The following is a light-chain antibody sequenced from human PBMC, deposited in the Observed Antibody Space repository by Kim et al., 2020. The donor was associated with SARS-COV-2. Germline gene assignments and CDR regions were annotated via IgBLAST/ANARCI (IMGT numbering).Light chain of an antibody. CDR1: NIGSKG. V-gene: IGLV3-21*04. CDR3: QVWDSSSDHPV. CDR2: YES. J-gene: IGLJ3*02. Sequence: PGETRRIPCVGKNIGSKGVGWDQQKPGQATVLVIDYESDRRSEVPERFSGAEAGKKDTLTISRVEDGDEGDYYCQVWDSSSDHPVFGGGTQLTVL.